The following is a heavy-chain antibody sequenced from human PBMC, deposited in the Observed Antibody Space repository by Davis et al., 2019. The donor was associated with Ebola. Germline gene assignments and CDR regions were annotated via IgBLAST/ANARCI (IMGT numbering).Heavy chain of an antibody. CDR1: GFTFSSYG. CDR2: IWYDGSNK. CDR3: AIPDCSGANCYSVYIKN. D-gene: IGHD2-15*01. V-gene: IGHV3-33*01. J-gene: IGHJ4*02. Sequence: GESLKISCAASGFTFSSYGMHWVRQAPGKGLEWVAVIWYDGSNKYYADSVKGRFTISRDNSNNLLYLQMNSLRAEDTAVYYCAIPDCSGANCYSVYIKNWGQGTLVTVSS.